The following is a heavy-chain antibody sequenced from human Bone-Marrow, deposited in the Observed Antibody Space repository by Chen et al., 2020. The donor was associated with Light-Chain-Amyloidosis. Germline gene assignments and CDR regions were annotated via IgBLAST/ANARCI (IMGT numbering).Heavy chain of an antibody. CDR2: ISWNSGTV. Sequence: EVQLAESGGGWVQPGRSLRLSCAASGFTFDDYAMHWVRQAPGKALEWVSGISWNSGTVTYADSVKGRFTVSRDDAENSLYLQMNSLRAEDTALYFCAKAHSSSWYPDTLDVWGPGTLVTVSS. D-gene: IGHD6-13*01. V-gene: IGHV3-9*01. CDR3: AKAHSSSWYPDTLDV. CDR1: GFTFDDYA. J-gene: IGHJ3*01.